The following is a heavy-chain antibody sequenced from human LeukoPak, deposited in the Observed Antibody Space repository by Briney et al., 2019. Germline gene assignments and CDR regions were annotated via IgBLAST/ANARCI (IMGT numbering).Heavy chain of an antibody. D-gene: IGHD1-1*01. CDR1: GFTVSNNY. J-gene: IGHJ4*02. CDR2: IYSDDNT. CDR3: AGVSKSATTGTVLDH. V-gene: IGHV3-53*01. Sequence: GSLRLSCAASGFTVSNNYMGWVRQAPGKALEWVSLIYSDDNTYYADPVKGRFTISRDNSKNTLFLQMNSLRAEDTAVYYCAGVSKSATTGTVLDHWGQGTLVTVSS.